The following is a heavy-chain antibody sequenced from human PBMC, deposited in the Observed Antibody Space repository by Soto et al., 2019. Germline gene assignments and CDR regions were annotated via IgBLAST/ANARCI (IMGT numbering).Heavy chain of an antibody. V-gene: IGHV4-39*01. CDR2: IYYSGST. Sequence: PSETRSLTWTVSGGSISSSRYYLGWIRQPPGKGLEGIGSIYYSGSTYYNPSLKSRVTISVDTSKNQFSLKLSSVTAADTAVYYCARHRWRYMVRGVTSWFDPWGQGTLVTVSS. J-gene: IGHJ5*02. D-gene: IGHD3-10*01. CDR3: ARHRWRYMVRGVTSWFDP. CDR1: GGSISSSRYY.